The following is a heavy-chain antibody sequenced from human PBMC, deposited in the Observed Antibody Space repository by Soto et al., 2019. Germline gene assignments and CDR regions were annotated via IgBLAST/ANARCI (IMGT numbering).Heavy chain of an antibody. J-gene: IGHJ4*02. Sequence: GESLKISCKGSGYSFTSYWIGWGRQMPGKGLEWMGIIYPGDSDTRYSPSFQAPVTISADNSFSTAYLQWRSLKTSDTAMYYGARCQWVSPAGSKAGGFDYWGQGTLVTVSS. CDR1: GYSFTSYW. D-gene: IGHD1-26*01. CDR3: ARCQWVSPAGSKAGGFDY. CDR2: IYPGDSDT. V-gene: IGHV5-51*01.